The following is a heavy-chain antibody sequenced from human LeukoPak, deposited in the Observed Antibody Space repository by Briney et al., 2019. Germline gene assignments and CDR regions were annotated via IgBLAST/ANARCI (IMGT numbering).Heavy chain of an antibody. CDR3: ARLAGYCSSTSCHGWFDP. CDR1: GYSFTSYW. Sequence: GESLKISCKGSGYSFTSYWIGWGRQMPGKGLEWMGIIYPGDSDTRYSPSFQGQVTISADKSISTAYLQWSSLKASDTAMYYCARLAGYCSSTSCHGWFDPWGQGTLVTVSS. D-gene: IGHD2-2*01. J-gene: IGHJ5*02. CDR2: IYPGDSDT. V-gene: IGHV5-51*01.